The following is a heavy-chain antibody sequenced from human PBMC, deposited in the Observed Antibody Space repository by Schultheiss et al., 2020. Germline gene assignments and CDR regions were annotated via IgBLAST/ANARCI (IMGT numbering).Heavy chain of an antibody. CDR3: AKEVQLERRSYYYYGMDV. J-gene: IGHJ6*02. D-gene: IGHD1-1*01. CDR1: GFTFSNAL. V-gene: IGHV3-23*01. CDR2: ISGSGGST. Sequence: GGSLRLSCAASGFTFSNALMNWVRQSPGKGLEWVSAISGSGGSTYYADSVKGRFTISRDNSKNTLYLQMNSLRAEDTAVYYCAKEVQLERRSYYYYGMDVWGQGTTVTVSS.